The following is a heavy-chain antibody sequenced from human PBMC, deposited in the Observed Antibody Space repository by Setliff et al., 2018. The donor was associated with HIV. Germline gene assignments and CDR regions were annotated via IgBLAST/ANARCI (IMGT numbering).Heavy chain of an antibody. Sequence: GGSLRLSCAASGFAFDNYCMTWVRQAPGKGLEWVSAISPVGGSTYSADSVRGRFTISRDNSKNTLYLQMNSLRGDDTAVYYCARDPLLFLEWLSPGYPFDYWGQGTLVTVSS. CDR1: GFAFDNYC. CDR2: ISPVGGST. J-gene: IGHJ4*02. D-gene: IGHD3-3*01. V-gene: IGHV3-23*01. CDR3: ARDPLLFLEWLSPGYPFDY.